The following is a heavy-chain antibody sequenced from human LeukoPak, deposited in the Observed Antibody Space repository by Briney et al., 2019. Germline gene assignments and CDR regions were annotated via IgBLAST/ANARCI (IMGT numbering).Heavy chain of an antibody. CDR3: AIMHGYYDGSGYWVQ. D-gene: IGHD3-22*01. J-gene: IGHJ1*01. CDR1: GFTFGSYG. V-gene: IGHV3-23*01. Sequence: GGSLRLSCAASGFTFGSYGMSWVRQAPGRGLEWVSFITPNADRASYADSVEGRFTISRDNPRNTLYMQVNSLRDEDTAVYYCAIMHGYYDGSGYWVQWGQGTLVTVSS. CDR2: ITPNADRA.